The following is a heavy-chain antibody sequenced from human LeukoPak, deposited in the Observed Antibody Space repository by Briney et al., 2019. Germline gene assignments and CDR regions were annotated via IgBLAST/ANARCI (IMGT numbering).Heavy chain of an antibody. D-gene: IGHD3-10*01. V-gene: IGHV3-30*03. CDR1: GFTFSSYG. J-gene: IGHJ4*02. CDR2: ISYDGSNK. CDR3: ARVTLIRGPPPV. Sequence: GGSLRLSCAASGFTFSSYGMHWVRQAPGKGLEWVAVISYDGSNKYYADSVKGRFTISRDTSKNTLYLQMNSLRVEDTAVYYCARVTLIRGPPPVWGRGTLVTVSS.